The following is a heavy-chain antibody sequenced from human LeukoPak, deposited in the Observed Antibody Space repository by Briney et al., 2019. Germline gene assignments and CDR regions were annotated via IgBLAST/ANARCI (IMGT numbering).Heavy chain of an antibody. CDR2: IYYSGST. V-gene: IGHV4-59*01. Sequence: PSETLSLTCTVSGGSISSYYWSWIRQPPGKGLEWIGYIYYSGSTNYNPSLKGRVTISVDTSKNQFSLKLSSVTAADTAVYYCARDTNWFDPWGQGTLVTVSS. CDR1: GGSISSYY. CDR3: ARDTNWFDP. J-gene: IGHJ5*02.